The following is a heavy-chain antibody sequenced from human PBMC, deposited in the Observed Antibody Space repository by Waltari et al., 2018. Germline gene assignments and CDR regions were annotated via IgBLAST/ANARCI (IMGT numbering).Heavy chain of an antibody. CDR2: IDWDDDK. Sequence: QVTLRESGPALVKPTQTLTLTCTFSGFSLSTSGMCVSWIRQPPGKALEWLARIDWDDDKYYGTSLKTMLTISKDTYKNQVVLTMTNMDAVDTATYYCARICGGDCYCVDYWGQGTLVTVSS. J-gene: IGHJ4*02. CDR3: ARICGGDCYCVDY. V-gene: IGHV2-70*15. D-gene: IGHD2-21*01. CDR1: GFSLSTSGMC.